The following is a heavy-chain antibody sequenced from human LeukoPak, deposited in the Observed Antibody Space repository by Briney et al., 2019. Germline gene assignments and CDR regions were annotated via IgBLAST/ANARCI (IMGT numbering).Heavy chain of an antibody. J-gene: IGHJ4*02. CDR3: ARGGKYYDSNGYYNLDY. D-gene: IGHD3-22*01. Sequence: PGGSLRLSCAASGFIFSSYWMSWVRQAPGKGLEWVANIRKDGSEIDYVDSVKGRLTISRDNAKNSLYLQMNSLRAEDTAVYYCARGGKYYDSNGYYNLDYWGQGTLVTVSS. CDR2: IRKDGSEI. CDR1: GFIFSSYW. V-gene: IGHV3-7*01.